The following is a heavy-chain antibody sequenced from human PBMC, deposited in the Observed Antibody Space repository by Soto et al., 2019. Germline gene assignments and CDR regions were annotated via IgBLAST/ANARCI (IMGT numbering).Heavy chain of an antibody. CDR1: GFTFSSYA. Sequence: GGSLRLSCASSGFTFSSYAMSLGRQAPGKGLEWVSAISGSGGSTYYADSVKGRFTISRDNSKNTLYLQMNSLRAEDTAGYYCAKDRTRSWFDPWGQGTLVTVS. V-gene: IGHV3-23*01. CDR2: ISGSGGST. J-gene: IGHJ5*02. CDR3: AKDRTRSWFDP.